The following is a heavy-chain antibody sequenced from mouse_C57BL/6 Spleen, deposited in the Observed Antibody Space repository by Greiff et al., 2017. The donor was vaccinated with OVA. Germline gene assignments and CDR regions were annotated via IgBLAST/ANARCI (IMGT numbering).Heavy chain of an antibody. CDR3: ARRRVVATDYAMDY. CDR2: ISSGSSTI. D-gene: IGHD1-1*01. V-gene: IGHV5-17*01. Sequence: EVKLVESGGGLVKPGGSLKLSCAASGFTFSDYGMHWVRQAPEKGLEWVAYISSGSSTIYYADTVKGRFTISRDNAKNTLFLQMTSLRSEDTAMYYCARRRVVATDYAMDYWGQGTSVTVSS. CDR1: GFTFSDYG. J-gene: IGHJ4*01.